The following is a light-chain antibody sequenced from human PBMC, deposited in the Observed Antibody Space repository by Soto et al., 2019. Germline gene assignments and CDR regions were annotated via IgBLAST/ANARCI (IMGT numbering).Light chain of an antibody. Sequence: EIVLTQSPGTVSLSPGERATLSCRASQSFSGSYLAWYQQKPGQAPRLLIYGASSRTTGIPDRFSGSGSGTDFSLTISRLEPEDFAVYYCQQYGSSPKITFGQGTRLEIK. CDR2: GAS. CDR3: QQYGSSPKIT. CDR1: QSFSGSY. J-gene: IGKJ5*01. V-gene: IGKV3-20*01.